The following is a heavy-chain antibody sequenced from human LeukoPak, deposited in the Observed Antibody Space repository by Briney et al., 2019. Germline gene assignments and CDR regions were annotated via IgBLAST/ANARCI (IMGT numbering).Heavy chain of an antibody. CDR2: INPNSGGT. Sequence: GASVKVSCKASGYTFSGYYMHWVRQAPGQGLEWMGRINPNSGGTNYAQKFQGRVTMTRDTSISTAYMELIRLASDDTAVYYCAPGPGWFDPWGQGTLVTVSS. D-gene: IGHD7-27*01. J-gene: IGHJ5*02. V-gene: IGHV1-2*06. CDR3: APGPGWFDP. CDR1: GYTFSGYY.